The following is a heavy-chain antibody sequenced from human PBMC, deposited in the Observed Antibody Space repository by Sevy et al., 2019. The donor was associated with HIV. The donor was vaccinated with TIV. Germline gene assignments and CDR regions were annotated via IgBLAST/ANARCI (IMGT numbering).Heavy chain of an antibody. J-gene: IGHJ4*02. Sequence: GGSLRLSCAASGFTFSPYSMNWIRQAPGKGLEWLSYISGTGNTIYYAGSVKGRFTISRDNAKNSLYLQMNSLRAEDTGAYYCARVPLYSDSHINDYWGQGTLVTVSS. D-gene: IGHD3-22*01. CDR2: ISGTGNTI. CDR3: ARVPLYSDSHINDY. CDR1: GFTFSPYS. V-gene: IGHV3-48*04.